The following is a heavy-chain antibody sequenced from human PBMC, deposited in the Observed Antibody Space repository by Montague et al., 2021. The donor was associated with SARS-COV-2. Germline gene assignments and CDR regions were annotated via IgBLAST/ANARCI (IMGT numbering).Heavy chain of an antibody. CDR1: GGSMISGGYY. V-gene: IGHV4-31*03. CDR3: VRDGGLRFSGGAMDV. J-gene: IGHJ6*02. D-gene: IGHD3-3*01. CDR2: VYSGGTT. Sequence: TLSLTCNVSGGSMISGGYYWSWIRQPPGEGLEWIGYVYSGGTTYYNPSLKSRVTISEDMSKNQFSLRLTSVTAADMAVYYCVRDGGLRFSGGAMDVWGQGTTVTVSS.